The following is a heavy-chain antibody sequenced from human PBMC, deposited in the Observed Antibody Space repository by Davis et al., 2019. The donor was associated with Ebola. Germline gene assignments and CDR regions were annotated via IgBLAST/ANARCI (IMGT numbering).Heavy chain of an antibody. CDR1: GNSFTNFW. CDR2: IYTGDSDI. CDR3: ARVVGVVSATNDYGMDV. V-gene: IGHV5-51*01. J-gene: IGHJ6*02. D-gene: IGHD2-21*02. Sequence: GESLKISCKASGNSFTNFWIGWVRQMPGKGLEWMGLIYTGDSDIRYSPSFRGQVTISADRSITTAYLQWSGLRASDTAMYYCARVVGVVSATNDYGMDVWGHGTTVTVSS.